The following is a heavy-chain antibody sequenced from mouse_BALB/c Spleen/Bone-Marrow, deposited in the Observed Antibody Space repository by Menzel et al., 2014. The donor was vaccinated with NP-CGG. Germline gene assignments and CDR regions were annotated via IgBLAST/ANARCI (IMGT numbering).Heavy chain of an antibody. CDR3: TRPFAY. J-gene: IGHJ3*01. V-gene: IGHV6-6*02. Sequence: EVKLVESGGGLVQPGGSVKLSCIASGFTFSSYWMNWVRQSPEKGLEWIAEIRLKSNNYATHYVESVKGRFTISRDDSKSSVYLQMNNLRTEDTGVYYCTRPFAYWGQGTLVTVSA. CDR2: IRLKSNNYAT. CDR1: GFTFSSYW.